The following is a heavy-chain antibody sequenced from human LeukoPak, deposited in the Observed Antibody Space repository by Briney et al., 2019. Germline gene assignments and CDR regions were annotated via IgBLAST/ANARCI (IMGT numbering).Heavy chain of an antibody. CDR1: GFTFSSYS. D-gene: IGHD1-26*01. J-gene: IGHJ4*02. CDR2: ISSRSTYI. CDR3: ARDDVVYSGSYTFDY. V-gene: IGHV3-21*01. Sequence: KSGGSLRLSCAASGFTFSSYSMNWVRQAPGKGLEWVSSISSRSTYIYYADSLKGRFTISRDNAKNSLYLQMNSLRAEDTAVYYCARDDVVYSGSYTFDYWGQGT.